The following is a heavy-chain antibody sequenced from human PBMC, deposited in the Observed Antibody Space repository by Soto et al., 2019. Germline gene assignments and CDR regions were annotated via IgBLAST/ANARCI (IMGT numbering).Heavy chain of an antibody. V-gene: IGHV3-21*01. CDR2: ISSTSAYI. CDR1: GFTFSSYS. Sequence: ELQLVESGGGLVKPGGSLRLSCAASGFTFSSYSMNWVRQAPGKGLEWVSSISSTSAYIYYAVSVRGRFTISRDNAKNSLSLQMNRLKAEDTAVYYCARERSGEDAWFSDHWVRGTLVAASS. D-gene: IGHD3-3*01. CDR3: ARERSGEDAWFSDH. J-gene: IGHJ2*01.